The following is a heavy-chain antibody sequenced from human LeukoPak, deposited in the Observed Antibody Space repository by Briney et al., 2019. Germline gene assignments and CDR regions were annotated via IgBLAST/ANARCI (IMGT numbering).Heavy chain of an antibody. CDR3: ARYNSGSSWGKFDY. CDR2: IYHSGST. CDR1: GSSISSGYY. J-gene: IGHJ4*02. V-gene: IGHV4-38-2*02. Sequence: PSETLSLTCTVSGSSISSGYYWGWIRQPPGKGLEWIGNIYHSGSTYYNPSLKSRVTISVDTSKNQFSLKLSSVTAADTAVYYCARYNSGSSWGKFDYWGQGTLVTVSS. D-gene: IGHD6-13*01.